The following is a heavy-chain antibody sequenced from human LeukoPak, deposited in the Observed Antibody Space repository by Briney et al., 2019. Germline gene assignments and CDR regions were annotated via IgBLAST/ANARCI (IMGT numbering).Heavy chain of an antibody. CDR1: GDSITGYY. CDR2: IYSSGST. CDR3: ARSDGYGLVGI. J-gene: IGHJ3*02. Sequence: SETLSLTCSVSGDSITGYYWGWIRQPPGKTLEWIGSIYSSGSTYYNPSLKSRVIIIIDTPKNHFSLTLSSVTAADTAVYYCARSDGYGLVGIWGQGTMVTVSS. V-gene: IGHV4-39*07. D-gene: IGHD3-10*01.